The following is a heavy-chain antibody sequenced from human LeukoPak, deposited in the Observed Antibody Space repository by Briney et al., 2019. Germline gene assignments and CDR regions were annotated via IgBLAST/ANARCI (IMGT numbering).Heavy chain of an antibody. CDR3: ARAGVVYYYGSGSYYNQSGNPYYYYYGMDV. D-gene: IGHD3-10*01. V-gene: IGHV3-13*01. Sequence: GGSLRLSCAASGFTFSSYDMHWVLQATGKGLEWVSAIGTAGDTYYPGSVKGRFTISRENAKNSLYLQMNSLRAGDTAVYYCARAGVVYYYGSGSYYNQSGNPYYYYYGMDVWGQGTTVTVSS. J-gene: IGHJ6*02. CDR2: IGTAGDT. CDR1: GFTFSSYD.